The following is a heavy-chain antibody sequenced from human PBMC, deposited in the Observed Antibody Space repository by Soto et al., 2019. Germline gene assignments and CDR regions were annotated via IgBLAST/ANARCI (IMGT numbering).Heavy chain of an antibody. Sequence: SVKVSCKASGGTFSSYAISWVRQAPGQGLEWMGGIIPIFGTANYAQKFQGRVTITADESTSTAYMELRSLRSEDTAVYYCASGRSSSFLFDYWGQGPLVTVSS. D-gene: IGHD6-6*01. J-gene: IGHJ4*02. CDR1: GGTFSSYA. CDR3: ASGRSSSFLFDY. CDR2: IIPIFGTA. V-gene: IGHV1-69*13.